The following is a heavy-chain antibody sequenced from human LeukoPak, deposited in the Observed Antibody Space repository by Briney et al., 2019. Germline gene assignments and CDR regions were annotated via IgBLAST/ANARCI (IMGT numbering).Heavy chain of an antibody. D-gene: IGHD6-19*01. Sequence: SSETLSLTCSVSGASISSYYWRWIRQPPGKTLEWIGYIYYTGSTNYTPSLKSRVTISANTTKSQFYLNVPSVTAADTAVYYCSRGSVARFDNWGQGSLVTVSS. CDR3: SRGSVARFDN. CDR1: GASISSYY. V-gene: IGHV4-59*01. J-gene: IGHJ4*02. CDR2: IYYTGST.